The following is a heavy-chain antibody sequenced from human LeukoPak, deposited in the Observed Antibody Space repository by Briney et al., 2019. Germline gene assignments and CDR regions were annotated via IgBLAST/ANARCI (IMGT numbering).Heavy chain of an antibody. CDR1: GGSISSSSYY. V-gene: IGHV4-39*07. CDR3: ARVMVRGVIIRRYFDY. J-gene: IGHJ4*02. CDR2: IYYSGST. Sequence: PSETLSLTCTVSGGSISSSSYYWGWIRQPPGKGLEWIGSIYYSGSTYYNPSLKSRVTISVDTSKNQFSLKLSSVTAADTVVYYCARVMVRGVIIRRYFDYWGQGTLVTVSS. D-gene: IGHD3-10*01.